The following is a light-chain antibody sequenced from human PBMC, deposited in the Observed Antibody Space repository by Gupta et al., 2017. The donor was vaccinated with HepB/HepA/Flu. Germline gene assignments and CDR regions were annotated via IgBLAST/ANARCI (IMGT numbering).Light chain of an antibody. Sequence: ATLPCRASQSVSSSYLAWYQQKPGQAPRLLIYGASSMDTGIPDRFSGSGSGTDFTLTISRLEPEDFAVYYCQQYGSSPWTFGQGTKVEIK. V-gene: IGKV3-20*01. J-gene: IGKJ1*01. CDR3: QQYGSSPWT. CDR2: GAS. CDR1: QSVSSSY.